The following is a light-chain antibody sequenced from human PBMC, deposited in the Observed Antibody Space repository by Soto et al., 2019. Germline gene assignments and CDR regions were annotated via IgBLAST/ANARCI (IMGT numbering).Light chain of an antibody. CDR2: AAS. CDR3: QQSYSTPIT. V-gene: IGKV1-39*01. CDR1: QSISSY. Sequence: DIQMTQSPSSLSASVGDTVTITCRASQSISSYLNWYQQKPGKPPKILIYAASSLQSGVPSRFSGSGSGTDFTLTISSLQPEDFATYYCQQSYSTPITFGQGTRLEIK. J-gene: IGKJ5*01.